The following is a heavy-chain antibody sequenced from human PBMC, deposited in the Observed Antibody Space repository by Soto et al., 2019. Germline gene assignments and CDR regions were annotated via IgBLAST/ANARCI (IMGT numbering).Heavy chain of an antibody. J-gene: IGHJ4*02. V-gene: IGHV3-74*01. CDR1: GFTFSTSW. D-gene: IGHD3-3*01. CDR2: INSDGSST. Sequence: PGGSLRLSCAASGFTFSTSWMHWVRQAPGKGLVWVSHINSDGSSTNYADSVKGRLTISRDNAKNTLYLLMNSLRAEDTAVYYCVRSSGYLDYWGQGTLVTVSS. CDR3: VRSSGYLDY.